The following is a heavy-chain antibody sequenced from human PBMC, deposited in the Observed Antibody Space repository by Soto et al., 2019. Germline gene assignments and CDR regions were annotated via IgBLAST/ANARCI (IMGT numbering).Heavy chain of an antibody. J-gene: IGHJ5*02. V-gene: IGHV4-39*01. CDR1: GDSISSSSYY. Sequence: SETLSLTCAVSGDSISSSSYYWAWIRQPPGKGLEWIGSIHYRANSYYSPSLKSRITISVDTSKNQISLRLSSVTAADTAVYYCARPLQLALSGFDPWGQGTLVTVSS. CDR2: IHYRANS. D-gene: IGHD3-3*02. CDR3: ARPLQLALSGFDP.